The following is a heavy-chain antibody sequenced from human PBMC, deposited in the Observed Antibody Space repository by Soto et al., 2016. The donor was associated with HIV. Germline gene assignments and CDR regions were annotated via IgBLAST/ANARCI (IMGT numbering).Heavy chain of an antibody. J-gene: IGHJ4*02. CDR1: GFTFSDAW. CDR2: IKSKTDGGTT. CDR3: STVVAWSLFDY. D-gene: IGHD5-12*01. Sequence: EVQLVESGGGLVKPGGSLRLSCGASGFTFSDAWMSWVRQAPGKGLEWVGRIKSKTDGGTTDYAAPVKGRFTISRDDSKNTLYLQMNSLENRDTAVYYCSTVVAWSLFDYWGQGTLVTVSS. V-gene: IGHV3-15*01.